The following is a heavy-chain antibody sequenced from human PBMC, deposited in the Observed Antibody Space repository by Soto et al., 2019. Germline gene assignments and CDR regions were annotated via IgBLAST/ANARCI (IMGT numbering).Heavy chain of an antibody. V-gene: IGHV3-74*03. CDR1: GFTLSSYW. CDR2: ISTDGSKT. Sequence: EVQLVESGGGLVQPGGSLRLSCVASGFTLSSYWMYWVRQVPGKGLLWVSRISTDGSKTEYADSVKGRFTISRDNAKSAMYLQMDSLRVEDMGVYYCARGPGHGGSYFEHWGQGTPVTVSS. CDR3: ARGPGHGGSYFEH. J-gene: IGHJ1*01. D-gene: IGHD5-12*01.